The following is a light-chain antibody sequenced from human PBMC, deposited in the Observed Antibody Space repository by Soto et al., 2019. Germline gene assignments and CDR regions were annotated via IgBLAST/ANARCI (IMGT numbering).Light chain of an antibody. V-gene: IGLV2-8*01. J-gene: IGLJ1*01. CDR1: SSDVGGYNF. Sequence: QSALTQPPSASGSPGRSITISCTGTSSDVGGYNFVSWYQQHPGKAPKLIIYEVTKRPSGVPDRFSGSKSGNTASLTVSGLQAEDEADYYCTSYTGSNFYVFGTGTKVTVL. CDR3: TSYTGSNFYV. CDR2: EVT.